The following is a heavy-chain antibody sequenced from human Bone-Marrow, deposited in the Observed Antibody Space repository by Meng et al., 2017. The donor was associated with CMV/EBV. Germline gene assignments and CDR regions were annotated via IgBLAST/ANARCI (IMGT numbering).Heavy chain of an antibody. V-gene: IGHV3-23*01. Sequence: ASGFTFSTYAMSWVRQAPGKGLEWVSSISGSGGGRYYTDTVKGRFTISRDNAKNSLYLQMNSLRAEDTAVYYCARVYSGSWYTNYDYWGQGTLVTVSS. CDR1: GFTFSTYA. CDR2: ISGSGGGR. CDR3: ARVYSGSWYTNYDY. J-gene: IGHJ4*02. D-gene: IGHD1-26*01.